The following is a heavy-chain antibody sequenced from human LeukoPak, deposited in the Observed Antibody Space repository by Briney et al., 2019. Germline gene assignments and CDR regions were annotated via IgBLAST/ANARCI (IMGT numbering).Heavy chain of an antibody. CDR3: AKDPATVTTNLDYFDY. J-gene: IGHJ4*02. CDR2: ISYDGSNK. V-gene: IGHV3-30*18. CDR1: GFTFSSYG. D-gene: IGHD4-17*01. Sequence: GGSLRLSCAASGFTFSSYGMHWVRQAPGKGLEWVAVISYDGSNKYYADSVKGRLTISRDNSKNTLYLQMNSLRAEDTAVYFCAKDPATVTTNLDYFDYWGQGTLVTVSS.